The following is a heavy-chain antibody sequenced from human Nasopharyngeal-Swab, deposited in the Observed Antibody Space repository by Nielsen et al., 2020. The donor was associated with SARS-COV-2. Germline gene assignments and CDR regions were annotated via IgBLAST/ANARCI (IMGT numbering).Heavy chain of an antibody. CDR3: ARLAGRTAFDI. D-gene: IGHD6-13*01. CDR1: GCSISSYY. V-gene: IGHV4-59*01. CDR2: IYYSGST. Sequence: SETLSLTCTVSGCSISSYYWSWIRQPPGKGLEWIGYIYYSGSTNCNPSLKSRVTISVDTSKNQFSLKLSSVTAADTAVYYCARLAGRTAFDIWGQGTMVTVSS. J-gene: IGHJ3*02.